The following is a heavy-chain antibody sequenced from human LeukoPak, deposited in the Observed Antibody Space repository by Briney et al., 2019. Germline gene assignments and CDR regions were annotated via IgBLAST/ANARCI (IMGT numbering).Heavy chain of an antibody. J-gene: IGHJ6*02. CDR1: GYTFTGYY. CDR3: ARDGLPYSSSWYYYYYYGMDV. Sequence: ASVKVSCKASGYTFTGYYMHWVRQAPGQGLEWMGWINPNSGGTNYAQKFQGRVTMTRDTSISTAYMELSRLRSDDTAVYYCARDGLPYSSSWYYYYYYGMDVWGQGTTVTVSS. CDR2: INPNSGGT. D-gene: IGHD6-13*01. V-gene: IGHV1-2*02.